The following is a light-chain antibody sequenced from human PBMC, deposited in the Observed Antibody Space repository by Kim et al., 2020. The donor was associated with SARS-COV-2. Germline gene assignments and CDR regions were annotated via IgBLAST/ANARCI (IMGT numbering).Light chain of an antibody. CDR2: DAS. CDR3: QQYGSSPLWT. J-gene: IGKJ1*01. V-gene: IGKV3-20*01. Sequence: PGERATLAIIASQSVSSSCLAWYQQQPGRAPRLLIYDASCRATGVPDRFSSGGSGTDFTLTISKLEPEDFAVYYCQQYGSSPLWTFGQGTKVDIK. CDR1: QSVSSSC.